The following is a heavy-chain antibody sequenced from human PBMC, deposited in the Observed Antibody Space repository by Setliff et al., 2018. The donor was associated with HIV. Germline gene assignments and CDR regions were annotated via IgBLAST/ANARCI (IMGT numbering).Heavy chain of an antibody. CDR2: IRSKGYGSAT. CDR3: TRHSTDPWSLLDY. D-gene: IGHD1-1*01. CDR1: GFTFSSAW. J-gene: IGHJ4*02. Sequence: PGGSLRLSCAASGFTFSSAWMGWVRQAPGKGLEWVGRIRSKGYGSATAYAASVKGRFTISRDDSKNTAYLQMDSLKTEDTAVYYCTRHSTDPWSLLDYWGQGTLVTVSS. V-gene: IGHV3-73*01.